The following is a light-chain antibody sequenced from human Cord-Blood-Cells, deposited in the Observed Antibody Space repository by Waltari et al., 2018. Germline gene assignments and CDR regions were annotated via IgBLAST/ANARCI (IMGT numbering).Light chain of an antibody. CDR2: AAS. J-gene: IGKJ4*01. CDR1: QGISSY. V-gene: IGKV1-9*01. Sequence: QFTQSQAFMSASVGDRGTITCRASQGISSYLAWYQQKPGKPPKLLIYAASTLQSGVPSRFSGSGSGTEFTLTISSLQPEDFATYDCQQLNSYPLTFGGGTKVEIK. CDR3: QQLNSYPLT.